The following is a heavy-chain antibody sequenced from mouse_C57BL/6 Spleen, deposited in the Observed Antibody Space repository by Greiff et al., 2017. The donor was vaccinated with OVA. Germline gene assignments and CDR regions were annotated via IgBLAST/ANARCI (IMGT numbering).Heavy chain of an antibody. J-gene: IGHJ1*03. Sequence: EVMLVESGGGLVKPGGSLKLSCAASGFTFSDYGMHWVRQAPEKGLEWVAYISSGSSTIYYADTVKGRFTISRDNAKNTLFLQMTSLRSEDTAMYYCARLATTVVATKYFDVWGTGTTVTVSS. D-gene: IGHD1-1*01. CDR3: ARLATTVVATKYFDV. V-gene: IGHV5-17*01. CDR2: ISSGSSTI. CDR1: GFTFSDYG.